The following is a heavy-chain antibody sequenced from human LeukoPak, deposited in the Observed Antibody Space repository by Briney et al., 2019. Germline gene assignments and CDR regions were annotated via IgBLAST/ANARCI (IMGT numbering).Heavy chain of an antibody. Sequence: ASVKVSCKASGYTFTSYYMHWVRQAPGQGLEWMGIINPSGGSTSYAQKFQGRVTMTRDMSTSTVYMELSSRRSEDTAVYYCARDPGRIAPDYYMDVWGKGTTVTVSS. CDR2: INPSGGST. J-gene: IGHJ6*03. CDR3: ARDPGRIAPDYYMDV. D-gene: IGHD6-13*01. CDR1: GYTFTSYY. V-gene: IGHV1-46*01.